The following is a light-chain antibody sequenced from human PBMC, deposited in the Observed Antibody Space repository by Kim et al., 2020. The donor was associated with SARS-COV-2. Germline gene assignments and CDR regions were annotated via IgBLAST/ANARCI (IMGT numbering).Light chain of an antibody. Sequence: EIQLTQSPSSLSASVGDRVTITCRSSQGINNFLAWYQQRPGKVPKLLIYAASVLQSGVPSRFSASGSGTDFTLTISSLQPEDVATYYCQKYNSATWTFVEGTKRDIK. CDR2: AAS. J-gene: IGKJ1*01. V-gene: IGKV1-27*01. CDR3: QKYNSATWT. CDR1: QGINNF.